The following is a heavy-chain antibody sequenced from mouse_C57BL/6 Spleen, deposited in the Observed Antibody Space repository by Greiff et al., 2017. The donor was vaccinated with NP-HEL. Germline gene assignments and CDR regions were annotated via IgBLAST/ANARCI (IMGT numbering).Heavy chain of an antibody. D-gene: IGHD2-5*01. CDR2: INPNNGGT. Sequence: EVQLQQSGPELVKPGASVKMSCKASGYTFTDYNMHWVKQSHGKSLEWIGYINPNNGGTSYNQKFKGKATLTVNKSSSTAYMELRSLTSEDSAVYDCARGGYSNYVYYAMDYWGQGTSVTVSS. CDR3: ARGGYSNYVYYAMDY. J-gene: IGHJ4*01. CDR1: GYTFTDYN. V-gene: IGHV1-22*01.